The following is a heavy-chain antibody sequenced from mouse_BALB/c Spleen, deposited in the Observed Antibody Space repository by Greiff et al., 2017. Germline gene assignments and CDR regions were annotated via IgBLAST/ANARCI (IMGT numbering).Heavy chain of an antibody. CDR2: INPSTGYT. CDR3: ARATGTFAY. J-gene: IGHJ3*01. CDR1: GYSFTSYW. D-gene: IGHD4-1*01. Sequence: VQLQQSGAELVKPGASVKMSCKASGYSFTSYWMHWVKQRPGQGLEWIGYINPSTGYTEYNQKFKDKATLTADKSSSTAFMQLSTLTSEDSAVYCCARATGTFAYWGQGTLVTVSA. V-gene: IGHV1-7*01.